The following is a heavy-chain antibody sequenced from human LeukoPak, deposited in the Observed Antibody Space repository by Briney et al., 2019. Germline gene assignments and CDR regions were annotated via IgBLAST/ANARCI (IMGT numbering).Heavy chain of an antibody. CDR2: ISISSSYI. D-gene: IGHD6-13*01. CDR3: ARDCTGISWYDWGIGNYYYMAV. J-gene: IGHJ6*03. V-gene: IGHV3-21*01. CDR1: GFTFSSYS. Sequence: GGSLRLSCAASGFTFSSYSMNWVRQPPGKGLEWVSSISISSSYIYYADSAKRSFSISRDNAKKSLYLQMTRLRAEDTAVYYCARDCTGISWYDWGIGNYYYMAVWGKGSTVTVSS.